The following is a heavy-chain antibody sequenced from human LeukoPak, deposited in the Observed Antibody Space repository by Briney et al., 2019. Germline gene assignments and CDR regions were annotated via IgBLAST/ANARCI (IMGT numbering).Heavy chain of an antibody. D-gene: IGHD3-10*01. CDR1: GFTFSSYG. V-gene: IGHV3-30*02. CDR2: IRYDGSNK. Sequence: GGSLRLSCAASGFTFSSYGMHWVRQAPGKGLEWVAFIRYDGSNKYYADSVKGRFTISRDNSKNTLYLQMNRLRAEDTAVYYCAKDFPPSFYYGSGTPFDHWGQGTLVTVSS. CDR3: AKDFPPSFYYGSGTPFDH. J-gene: IGHJ4*02.